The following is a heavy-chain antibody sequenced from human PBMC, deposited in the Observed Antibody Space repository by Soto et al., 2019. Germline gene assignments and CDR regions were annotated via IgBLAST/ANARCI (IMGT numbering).Heavy chain of an antibody. Sequence: GGSLRLSCAASGFTFSSYSMNWVRQAPGKGLEWVSSISSSSSYIYYADSVKGRFTISRDNAKNSLYLQMNSLRAEYMSVYYFARDFNSGWSLYYFDYWGQGTLVTVSS. V-gene: IGHV3-21*01. J-gene: IGHJ4*02. CDR3: ARDFNSGWSLYYFDY. D-gene: IGHD6-19*01. CDR2: ISSSSSYI. CDR1: GFTFSSYS.